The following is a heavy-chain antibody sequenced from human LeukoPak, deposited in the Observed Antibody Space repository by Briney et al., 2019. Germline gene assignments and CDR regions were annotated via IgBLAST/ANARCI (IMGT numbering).Heavy chain of an antibody. CDR3: ARDPEYYYDSSGQTGGS. CDR2: VSSSGTRI. CDR1: GFSFSDYY. Sequence: GGSLRLSCVASGFSFSDYYMSWIRPAPGKGLEWVSYVSSSGTRIYYADSVKGRFTISRDNAKNSLYLQMNSLRAEDTAVYYCARDPEYYYDSSGQTGGSWGQGTLVTVSS. D-gene: IGHD3-22*01. J-gene: IGHJ5*02. V-gene: IGHV3-11*04.